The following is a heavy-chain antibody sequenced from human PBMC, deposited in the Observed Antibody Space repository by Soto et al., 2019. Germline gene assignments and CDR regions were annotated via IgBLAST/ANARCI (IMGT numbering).Heavy chain of an antibody. J-gene: IGHJ4*02. V-gene: IGHV3-21*01. CDR2: ISGSGAYT. CDR3: ARDKYGDYVQDY. Sequence: EVQVVESGGGLVKPGGSLTLSCATSGFTFITYSMNWIRQVPGKGLEWVSSISGSGAYTYYADSVKGRFTISRDNAQNSLHLQINSLKAEDTAVYYCARDKYGDYVQDYWGRGTLVTVSS. D-gene: IGHD4-17*01. CDR1: GFTFITYS.